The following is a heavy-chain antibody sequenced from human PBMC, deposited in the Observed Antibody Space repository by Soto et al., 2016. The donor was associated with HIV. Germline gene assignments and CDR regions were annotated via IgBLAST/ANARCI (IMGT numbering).Heavy chain of an antibody. CDR1: GVTFSNYD. CDR2: ISPTGDST. Sequence: EVQLLESGGGLVQPGGSLRLSCSASGVTFSNYDMRWVRQAPGKGLEWVSGISPTGDSTYYADSVKGRFTIFRDNSKNTLWLQMDSLRAEDTAVYYCAKDALPFYTSDWTHDAFNVWGQGQWSPSLQ. CDR3: AKDALPFYTSDWTHDAFNV. J-gene: IGHJ3*01. V-gene: IGHV3-23*01. D-gene: IGHD6-19*01.